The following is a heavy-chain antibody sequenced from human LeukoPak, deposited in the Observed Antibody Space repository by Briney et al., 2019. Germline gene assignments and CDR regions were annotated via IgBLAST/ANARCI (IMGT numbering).Heavy chain of an antibody. J-gene: IGHJ4*02. CDR3: ASRDY. CDR1: GFTFSDYV. CDR2: ISTSSSSI. Sequence: PGGSLRLSCAASGFTFSDYVMSWVRQAPGKGLEWVSSISTSSSSIYYADSVKGRFTISRDNAKNSLYLQMNSLRDEDTAVYYCASRDYWGQGTLVTVSS. V-gene: IGHV3-48*02.